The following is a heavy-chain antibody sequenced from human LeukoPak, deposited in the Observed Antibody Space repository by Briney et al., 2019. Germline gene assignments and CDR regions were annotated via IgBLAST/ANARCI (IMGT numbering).Heavy chain of an antibody. V-gene: IGHV3-30*18. Sequence: PGRSLRLSCAASGFTFSSYGMHWVRQAPGKGLEWVAVISYDGSNKYYADSVKGRFTISRDNSKNTLYLQMNSLRAEDTAVYYCAKDGIAVAGTVYYFDYWGQGTLVTVSS. CDR3: AKDGIAVAGTVYYFDY. D-gene: IGHD6-19*01. J-gene: IGHJ4*02. CDR1: GFTFSSYG. CDR2: ISYDGSNK.